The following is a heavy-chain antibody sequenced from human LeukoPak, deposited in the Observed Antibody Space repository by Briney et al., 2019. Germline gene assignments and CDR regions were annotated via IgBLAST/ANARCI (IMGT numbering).Heavy chain of an antibody. CDR3: ARRGASGLPAAIDY. Sequence: RGESLQISCQGSGSPFTNYWIGWVRQMPGKGLEWMGIVCPGDSDTRYNPSFQGQVTISADKSINTAYLQWNSLKASDTAMYYCARRGASGLPAAIDYWGQGTLVTVSS. D-gene: IGHD6-13*01. CDR2: VCPGDSDT. V-gene: IGHV5-51*01. J-gene: IGHJ4*02. CDR1: GSPFTNYW.